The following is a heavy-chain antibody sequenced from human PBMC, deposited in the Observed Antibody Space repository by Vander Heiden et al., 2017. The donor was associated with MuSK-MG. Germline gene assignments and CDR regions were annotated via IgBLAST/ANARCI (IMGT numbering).Heavy chain of an antibody. J-gene: IGHJ4*02. CDR2: INPSGGIT. CDR1: GYNFTSYY. D-gene: IGHD3-22*01. Sequence: QVHMVQSGAEVKKPGASVQVSCKASGYNFTSYYMHWVRQAPGQGLEWMGIINPSGGITSYAQKFQGRVTMTRDTSTRTFYMELNSLRSEDTAVYYCARDPGDTSGYYYDYWGQGTLVTVSS. V-gene: IGHV1-46*03. CDR3: ARDPGDTSGYYYDY.